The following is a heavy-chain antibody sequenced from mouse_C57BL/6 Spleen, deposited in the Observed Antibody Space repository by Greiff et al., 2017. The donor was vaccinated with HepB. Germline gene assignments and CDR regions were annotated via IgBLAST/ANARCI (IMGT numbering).Heavy chain of an antibody. V-gene: IGHV1-66*01. CDR2: IYPGSGNT. CDR1: GYSFTSYY. D-gene: IGHD2-1*01. Sequence: QVQLKQSGPELVKPGASVKISCKASGYSFTSYYIHWVKQRPGQGLEWIGWIYPGSGNTKYNEKFKGKATLTADTSSSTAYMQLSSLTSEDSAVYYCARGVYGNPLDNWGQGTSVTVSS. CDR3: ARGVYGNPLDN. J-gene: IGHJ4*01.